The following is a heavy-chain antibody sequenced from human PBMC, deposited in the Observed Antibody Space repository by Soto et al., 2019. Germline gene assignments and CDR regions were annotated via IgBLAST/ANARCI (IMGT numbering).Heavy chain of an antibody. CDR2: INAGNGNT. CDR3: ARGRDDIVLMVYAIDFDY. D-gene: IGHD2-8*01. Sequence: ASVKVSCKASGYTFTSYAMHWVRQAPGQRLELMGWINAGNGNTKYSQKFQGRVTITRDTSASTAYMELSSLRSEDTAVYYCARGRDDIVLMVYAIDFDYWGQGTLVTVYS. J-gene: IGHJ4*02. V-gene: IGHV1-3*01. CDR1: GYTFTSYA.